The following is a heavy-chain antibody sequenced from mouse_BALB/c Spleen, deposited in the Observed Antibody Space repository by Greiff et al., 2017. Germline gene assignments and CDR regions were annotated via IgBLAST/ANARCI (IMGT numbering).Heavy chain of an antibody. CDR1: GFTFSSFG. CDR3: ARGYRYDDYAMDY. Sequence: VQLKESGGGLVKPGGSLKLSCAASGFTFSSFGMHWVRQAPEKGLEWVAYISSGSSTIYYADTVKGRFTISRDNPKNTLFLQMTSLRSEDTAMYYCARGYRYDDYAMDYWGQGTSVTVSS. J-gene: IGHJ4*01. D-gene: IGHD2-14*01. V-gene: IGHV5-17*02. CDR2: ISSGSSTI.